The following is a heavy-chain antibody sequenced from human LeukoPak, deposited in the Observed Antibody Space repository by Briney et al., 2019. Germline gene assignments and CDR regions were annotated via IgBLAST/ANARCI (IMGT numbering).Heavy chain of an antibody. CDR1: SGSVSSYY. D-gene: IGHD3-10*01. CDR2: INHSGNT. CDR3: ARVLTGFGEFKECWFDP. V-gene: IGHV4-59*02. J-gene: IGHJ5*02. Sequence: SETLSLTCTVSSGSVSSYYWSWIRQPPGKGLEWIGYINHSGNTNYNPSLKSRVTISVDTSKNQFSLKLSSVTAADTAVYYCARVLTGFGEFKECWFDPWGQGTLVTVSS.